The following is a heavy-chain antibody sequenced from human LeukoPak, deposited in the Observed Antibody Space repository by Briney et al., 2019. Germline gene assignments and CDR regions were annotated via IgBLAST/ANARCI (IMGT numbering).Heavy chain of an antibody. J-gene: IGHJ4*02. CDR3: ARHESEYYDILTGYFDY. D-gene: IGHD3-9*01. V-gene: IGHV4-39*01. CDR2: IYYSGST. CDR1: GGSISSSSYY. Sequence: SETLSLTCTVPGGSISSSSYYWGWIRPPPGKGLEWIGSIYYSGSTYYNPSLKSRVTMSVDTSKNQFSLKLSSVTAADTAVYYCARHESEYYDILTGYFDYWGQGTLVTVSS.